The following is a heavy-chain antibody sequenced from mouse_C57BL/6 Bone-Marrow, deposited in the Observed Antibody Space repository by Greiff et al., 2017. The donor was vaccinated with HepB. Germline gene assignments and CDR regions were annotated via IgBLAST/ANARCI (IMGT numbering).Heavy chain of an antibody. V-gene: IGHV1-82*01. CDR2: IYPGDGDT. CDR3: ARSPGYYTIIYENAMDY. Sequence: LVEPGASVKISCKASGYAFSSSWMNWVKQRPGKGLEWIGRIYPGDGDTNYNGKFKGKATLTADKSSRTAYMQLSSLTSEDSAVYFCARSPGYYTIIYENAMDYWGQLTSVTVSS. D-gene: IGHD2-3*01. J-gene: IGHJ4*01. CDR1: GYAFSSSW.